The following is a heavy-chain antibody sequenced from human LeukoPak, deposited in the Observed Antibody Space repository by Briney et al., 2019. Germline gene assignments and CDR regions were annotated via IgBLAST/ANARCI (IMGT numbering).Heavy chain of an antibody. V-gene: IGHV1-8*02. CDR1: GYTFTSYG. J-gene: IGHJ3*02. CDR3: ARSKGRGPHAFDI. Sequence: ASVKVSCKASGYTFTSYGISWVRQAPGQGLEWMGWMNPNSGNTGYAQKFQGRVTMTRNTSISTAYMELSSLRSEDTAVYYCARSKGRGPHAFDIWGQGTMVTVSS. CDR2: MNPNSGNT. D-gene: IGHD3-10*01.